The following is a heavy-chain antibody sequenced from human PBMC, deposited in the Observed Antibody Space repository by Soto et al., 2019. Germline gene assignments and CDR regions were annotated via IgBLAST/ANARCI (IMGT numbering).Heavy chain of an antibody. Sequence: QVQLVESGGGVVQPGRSLRLSCAASGFTFSSYGMHWVRQAPGKGLEWGAVISYDGSNKYYADSVKGRFTISRDNSKNTLYLQMNSLRAEDTAVYYCAKEGSMGDYYYSYYMDVWGKGTTVTVPS. D-gene: IGHD3-10*01. CDR2: ISYDGSNK. CDR1: GFTFSSYG. J-gene: IGHJ6*03. CDR3: AKEGSMGDYYYSYYMDV. V-gene: IGHV3-30*18.